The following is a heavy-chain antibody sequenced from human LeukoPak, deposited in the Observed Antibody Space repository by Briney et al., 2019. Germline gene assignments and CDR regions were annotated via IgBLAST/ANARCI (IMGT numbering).Heavy chain of an antibody. J-gene: IGHJ4*02. D-gene: IGHD3-22*01. CDR3: ARVYYDSSGPVRLDY. CDR2: INHSGST. V-gene: IGHV4-34*01. CDR1: GFRFSDFT. Sequence: GSLRLSCAASGFRFSDFTMTWIRQPPGKGLEWIGEINHSGSTNYNPSLKSRVTISVDTSKNQFSLKLSSVTAADTAVYYCARVYYDSSGPVRLDYWGQGTLVTVSS.